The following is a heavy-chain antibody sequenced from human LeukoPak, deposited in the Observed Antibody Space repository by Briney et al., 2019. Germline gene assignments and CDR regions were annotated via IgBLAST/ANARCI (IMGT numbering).Heavy chain of an antibody. CDR1: GFTVSSNY. D-gene: IGHD4-17*01. CDR2: IYSGGST. Sequence: GGSLRLSCAAPGFTVSSNYMSWVRQAPGKGLEWVSVIYSGGSTYYADSVKGRFTISRDNSKNTLYLQMNSLRAEDTAVYYCAREVDDYGDYYYFDYWGQGTLVTVSS. CDR3: AREVDDYGDYYYFDY. V-gene: IGHV3-66*01. J-gene: IGHJ4*02.